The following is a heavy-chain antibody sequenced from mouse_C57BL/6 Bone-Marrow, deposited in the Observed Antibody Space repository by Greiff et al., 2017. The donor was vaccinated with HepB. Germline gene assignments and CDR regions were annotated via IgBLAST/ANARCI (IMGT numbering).Heavy chain of an antibody. CDR1: GFTFSSYA. D-gene: IGHD2-4*01. CDR3: ARDLFDCGGFAY. Sequence: EVKLMESGGGLVKPGGSLKLSCAASGFTFSSYAMSWVRQTPEKRLEWVATISDGGSYTYYPDNVKGRFTISRDNAKNNLYLQMSHLKSEDTAMYYCARDLFDCGGFAYWGQGTLVTVSA. CDR2: ISDGGSYT. J-gene: IGHJ3*01. V-gene: IGHV5-4*01.